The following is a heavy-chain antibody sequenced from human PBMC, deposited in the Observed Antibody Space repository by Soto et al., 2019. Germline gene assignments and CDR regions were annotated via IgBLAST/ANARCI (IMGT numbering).Heavy chain of an antibody. J-gene: IGHJ4*02. V-gene: IGHV4-59*01. CDR3: ATSPGYSSSWYYFDY. CDR1: GGSISSYY. D-gene: IGHD6-13*01. CDR2: IYYSGST. Sequence: TQSLTCTVSGGSISSYYWSWIRQPPGKGLEWIGYIYYSGSTDYNPSLKSRVTISVDTSKNQFSLKLSSVTAADTAVYYCATSPGYSSSWYYFDYWGQGTLVTVSS.